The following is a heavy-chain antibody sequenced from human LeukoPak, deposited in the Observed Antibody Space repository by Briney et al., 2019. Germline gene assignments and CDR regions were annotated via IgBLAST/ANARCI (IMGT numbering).Heavy chain of an antibody. CDR1: GYIFTTYG. V-gene: IGHV1-18*01. D-gene: IGHD6-13*01. CDR2: ISPYNGNT. Sequence: GASVKVSCKSSGYIFTTYGITWVRQAPGQGLEWMGWISPYNGNTNYAQKLQGRVTMTTDTSTSTAYMELRSLRSDDTAVYYCARVSRQQLVQASPPDYWGQGTLVTVSS. J-gene: IGHJ4*02. CDR3: ARVSRQQLVQASPPDY.